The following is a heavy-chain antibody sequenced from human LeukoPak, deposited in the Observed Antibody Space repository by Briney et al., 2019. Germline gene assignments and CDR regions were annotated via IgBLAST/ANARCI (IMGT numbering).Heavy chain of an antibody. V-gene: IGHV3-33*01. CDR1: GFTFSSYG. CDR2: IWYDGSNK. D-gene: IGHD5-18*01. J-gene: IGHJ4*02. Sequence: PGGSLRLSCAASGFTFSSYGMHWVRQAPGKGLEWVAVIWYDGSNKYYADSVKGRFTISRDNSKNTLYLQMNSLRAEDTAVYYCARDVAGGYSSSAFDYWGQGTLVTVSS. CDR3: ARDVAGGYSSSAFDY.